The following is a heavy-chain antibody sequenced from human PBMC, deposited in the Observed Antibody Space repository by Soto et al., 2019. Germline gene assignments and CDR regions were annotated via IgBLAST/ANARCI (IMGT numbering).Heavy chain of an antibody. CDR2: INPILETT. V-gene: IGHV1-69*11. J-gene: IGHJ6*02. CDR1: GGTFTSYA. CDR3: ARYRHCSGYRCYFYYHMDV. Sequence: QVQLVQSGAEVKKPGSSVKVSCEAPGGTFTSYAITWVRQAPGQGLEWMGGINPILETTNYAQQFQGRVTITADDSTSTAYMELSSLTSDDTAVYYCARYRHCSGYRCYFYYHMDVWGQGTTVTVSS. D-gene: IGHD2-15*01.